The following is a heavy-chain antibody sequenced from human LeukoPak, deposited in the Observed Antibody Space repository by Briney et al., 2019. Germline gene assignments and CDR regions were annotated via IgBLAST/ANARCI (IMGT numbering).Heavy chain of an antibody. Sequence: GGSLRLSCAASGFTFSSYWMHWVRQAPGKGLVWVSRISSDGRSISYADSVKGRFTISRDNAKNTLYLQMNSLRAEDTAVYYCARETSTSFDIWGQGTMVTVSS. J-gene: IGHJ3*02. CDR1: GFTFSSYW. CDR3: ARETSTSFDI. V-gene: IGHV3-74*01. CDR2: ISSDGRSI. D-gene: IGHD2-2*01.